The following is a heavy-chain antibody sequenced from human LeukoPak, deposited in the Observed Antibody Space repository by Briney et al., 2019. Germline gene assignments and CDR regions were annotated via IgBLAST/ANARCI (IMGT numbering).Heavy chain of an antibody. D-gene: IGHD3-9*01. J-gene: IGHJ6*03. Sequence: PGGSLRLSCAASGFTVSSNYMSWVRQAPGKGLEWVSVIYSGGSTYYADSVKGRFTISRDNSKNTLYLQMNSLRAEDTAVYYCARVRRLYTPYYDILTGYSSGDYYYYYMDVWGKGTTVTISS. CDR2: IYSGGST. CDR3: ARVRRLYTPYYDILTGYSSGDYYYYYMDV. CDR1: GFTVSSNY. V-gene: IGHV3-53*01.